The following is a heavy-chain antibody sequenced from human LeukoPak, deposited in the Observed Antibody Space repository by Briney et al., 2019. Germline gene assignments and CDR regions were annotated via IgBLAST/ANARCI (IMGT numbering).Heavy chain of an antibody. J-gene: IGHJ4*02. CDR3: ARVRYGWRYYFDY. D-gene: IGHD4-17*01. CDR2: ISSSGSTI. V-gene: IGHV3-11*04. Sequence: LSLTCTISGGSISSYYWSWIRQAPGKGLEWISYISSSGSTIYYADSVKGRFIISRDNAKNSLYLQMNSLRAEDTAVYYCARVRYGWRYYFDYWGQGTLVTVSS. CDR1: GGSISSYY.